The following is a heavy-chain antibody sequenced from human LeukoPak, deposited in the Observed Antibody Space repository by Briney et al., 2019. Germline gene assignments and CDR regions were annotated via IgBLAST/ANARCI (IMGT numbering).Heavy chain of an antibody. Sequence: ASVKVSCKASGYTFTSYAMHWVRQAPGQRLEWMGWTNAGNGNTKYSQKFQGRVTITRDTSASTVYMELSSLRSEDTAVYYCAREQQLNWFDPWGQGTLVTVSS. CDR1: GYTFTSYA. J-gene: IGHJ5*02. CDR2: TNAGNGNT. V-gene: IGHV1-3*01. D-gene: IGHD6-13*01. CDR3: AREQQLNWFDP.